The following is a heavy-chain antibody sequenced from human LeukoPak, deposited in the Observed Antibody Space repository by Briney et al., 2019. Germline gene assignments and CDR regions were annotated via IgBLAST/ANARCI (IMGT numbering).Heavy chain of an antibody. CDR2: IKSKTDGGTT. Sequence: PGGSLRLSCAASGFTFSNAWMSWVRQAPGKGLEWVGRIKSKTDGGTTDYAAPVKGRFTISRDDSKNTLYLQMNSLKTEDTAVYYCARDDCSTSSCQKHQNWFDPWGQGTLVTVSS. CDR3: ARDDCSTSSCQKHQNWFDP. D-gene: IGHD2-2*01. CDR1: GFTFSNAW. V-gene: IGHV3-15*01. J-gene: IGHJ5*02.